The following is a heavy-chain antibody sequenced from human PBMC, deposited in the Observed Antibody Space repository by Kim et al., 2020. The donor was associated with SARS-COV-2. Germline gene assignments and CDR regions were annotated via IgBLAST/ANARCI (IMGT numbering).Heavy chain of an antibody. Sequence: NPSRQSRGTISVATAKIQFTLKLSSVTAADTAVYYCARPNRLGNDAFDIWGQGTMVTVSS. CDR3: ARPNRLGNDAFDI. D-gene: IGHD5-12*01. J-gene: IGHJ3*02. V-gene: IGHV4-59*08.